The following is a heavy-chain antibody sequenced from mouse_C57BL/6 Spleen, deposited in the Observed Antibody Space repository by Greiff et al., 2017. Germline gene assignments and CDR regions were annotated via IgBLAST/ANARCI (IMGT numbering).Heavy chain of an antibody. CDR1: GYTFTSYW. Sequence: QVQLQQPGAELVKPGASVKLSCKASGYTFTSYWMHWVKQRPGRGLEWIGRIDPNRGGTKYNETFKSKATLTVDKPSSTAYMQLSSLTSEDSAVYYCAKGCYYDYDLDYFDYWGQGTTLTVSS. D-gene: IGHD2-4*01. CDR2: IDPNRGGT. J-gene: IGHJ2*01. V-gene: IGHV1-72*01. CDR3: AKGCYYDYDLDYFDY.